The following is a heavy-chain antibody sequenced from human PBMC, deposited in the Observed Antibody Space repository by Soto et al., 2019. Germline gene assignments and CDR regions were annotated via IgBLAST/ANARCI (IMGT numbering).Heavy chain of an antibody. Sequence: QALLVQSGAEGKKPGASVKVSCKASGYTFTSYGITWVRQAPGQVLEWMGWISAYNGNTNYAQKLQGRVTMTPDTSTSIAYMELRSLRADDTAVYYGARRHPNAGPHFQHGGQGTLVAVSS. CDR3: ARRHPNAGPHFQH. V-gene: IGHV1-18*01. D-gene: IGHD3-10*01. CDR1: GYTFTSYG. J-gene: IGHJ1*01. CDR2: ISAYNGNT.